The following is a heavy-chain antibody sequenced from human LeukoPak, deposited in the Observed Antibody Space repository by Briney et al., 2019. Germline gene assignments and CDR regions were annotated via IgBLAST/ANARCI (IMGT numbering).Heavy chain of an antibody. CDR3: ARDPETPNSSSSHFDY. Sequence: GGSLRLSCAASGFTFSDFYMTWIRQAPGKGLEWISYITSAGSTYYAGSVKGRFTISRDNAKNSLYLQMNSLRAEDTAVYYCARDPETPNSSSSHFDYWGQGTLVTVSS. V-gene: IGHV3-69-1*01. J-gene: IGHJ4*02. D-gene: IGHD6-6*01. CDR2: ITSAGST. CDR1: GFTFSDFY.